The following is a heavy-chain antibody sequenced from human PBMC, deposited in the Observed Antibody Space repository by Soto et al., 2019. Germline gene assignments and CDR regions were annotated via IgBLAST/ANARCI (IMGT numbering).Heavy chain of an antibody. D-gene: IGHD6-25*01. J-gene: IGHJ4*02. CDR1: RGSISIGTNY. CDR2: IYYSGST. Sequence: SEPLSLTCTVSRGSISIGTNYWAWIRQPPGKGLEWIANIYYSGSTFYNPSLKSRVTISLDTSKNQFSLKLRSVTAADTAVYYCARHEAGWYFDSWGQGTLVTVS. V-gene: IGHV4-39*01. CDR3: ARHEAGWYFDS.